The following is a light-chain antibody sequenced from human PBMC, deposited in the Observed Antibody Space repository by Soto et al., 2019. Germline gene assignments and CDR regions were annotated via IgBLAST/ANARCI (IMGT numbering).Light chain of an antibody. Sequence: EILLTQSPGPLSLSPGERATLSCRASQSVIISYLAWYQQKPGQAPRLLIYGASTRATGIPTTFSGSGSGTDFTLTISSLQSEDFAVYYCKQYNQWPSFGQGTKVDI. J-gene: IGKJ1*01. CDR1: QSVIISY. CDR2: GAS. V-gene: IGKV3-15*01. CDR3: KQYNQWPS.